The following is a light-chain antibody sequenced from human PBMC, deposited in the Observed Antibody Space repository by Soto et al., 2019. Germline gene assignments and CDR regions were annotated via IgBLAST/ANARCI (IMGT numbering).Light chain of an antibody. V-gene: IGKV3-15*01. CDR2: GAS. Sequence: EIVMTQSPATLSVSLGERATLSCRASQSVSSNLAWYQQQPGQAPTLLIYGASTRATGIPARVSGSGSGTEFTLTISRLEPEDCAVYYCQQYGSSPITFGQGTRLENK. CDR1: QSVSSN. CDR3: QQYGSSPIT. J-gene: IGKJ5*01.